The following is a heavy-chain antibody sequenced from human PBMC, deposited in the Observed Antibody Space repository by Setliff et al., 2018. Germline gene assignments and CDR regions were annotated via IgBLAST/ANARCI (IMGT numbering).Heavy chain of an antibody. D-gene: IGHD5-18*01. CDR2: INHSGST. J-gene: IGHJ4*02. CDR3: ASSAGYSYGFR. V-gene: IGHV4-38-2*02. CDR1: GYSISSGYY. Sequence: ETLSLTCTVSGYSISSGYYWIWIRQPPGKGLEWIGEINHSGSTNYNPSLKSRVTISVDTSKNQFSLKLSSVTAADTAVYYCASSAGYSYGFRWGQGTLVTV.